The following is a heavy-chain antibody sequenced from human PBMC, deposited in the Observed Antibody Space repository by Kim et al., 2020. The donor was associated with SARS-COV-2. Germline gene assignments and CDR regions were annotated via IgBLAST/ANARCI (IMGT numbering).Heavy chain of an antibody. CDR3: ARDSGYYYDSSGYPDY. J-gene: IGHJ4*02. Sequence: GGSLRLSCAASGFTFSSYSMNWVRQAPGKGLEWVSSISSSSSYIYYADSVKGRFTISRDNAKNSLYLQMNSLRAEDTAVYYCARDSGYYYDSSGYPDYWGQGTLVTVSS. D-gene: IGHD3-22*01. V-gene: IGHV3-21*01. CDR1: GFTFSSYS. CDR2: ISSSSSYI.